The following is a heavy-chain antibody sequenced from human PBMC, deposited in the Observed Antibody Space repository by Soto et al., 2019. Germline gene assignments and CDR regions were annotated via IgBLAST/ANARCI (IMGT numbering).Heavy chain of an antibody. CDR1: GYIFTAYS. Sequence: ASVKVSCKASGYIFTAYSMQWVRQAPGQGLEWLGWINPNSGDTIYAQKFQDRVAMTCDTSVSTAYLELSSLSSDDTALYYCAREASAVVSLDYWGQGTLVTVSS. CDR3: AREASAVVSLDY. D-gene: IGHD2-15*01. V-gene: IGHV1-2*02. CDR2: INPNSGDT. J-gene: IGHJ4*02.